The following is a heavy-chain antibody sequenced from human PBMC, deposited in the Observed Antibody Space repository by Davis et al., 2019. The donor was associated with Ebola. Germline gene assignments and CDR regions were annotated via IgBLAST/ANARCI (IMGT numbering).Heavy chain of an antibody. V-gene: IGHV4-31*03. Sequence: PSETLSLTCTVSGGSISSGGYYWSWIRQHPGKGLEWIGYIYYNGSTYYNPSLKSRVTISVDTSKNQFSLKLSSVTAADTAVYYCARWGTMVHISFGDYYYGMDVWGQGTTVTVSS. D-gene: IGHD3-10*01. CDR2: IYYNGST. J-gene: IGHJ6*02. CDR1: GGSISSGGYY. CDR3: ARWGTMVHISFGDYYYGMDV.